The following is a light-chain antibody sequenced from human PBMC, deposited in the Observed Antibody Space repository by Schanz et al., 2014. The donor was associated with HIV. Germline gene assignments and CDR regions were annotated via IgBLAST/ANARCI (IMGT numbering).Light chain of an antibody. CDR2: HNN. CDR1: SSNIGSNY. V-gene: IGLV1-47*02. CDR3: QSYDTTLSAIL. Sequence: QSVLTQPPSASGPPGQRVTISCSGSSSNIGSNYVYWYHQLPGTAPKLLIYHNNQRPSGVPDRFSGSKSGTSAALAISGLQSEDEADYYCQSYDTTLSAILFGGGTKLTVL. J-gene: IGLJ2*01.